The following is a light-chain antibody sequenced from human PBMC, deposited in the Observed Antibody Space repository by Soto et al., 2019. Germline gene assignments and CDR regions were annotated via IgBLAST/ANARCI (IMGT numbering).Light chain of an antibody. CDR3: SSYAGSNNFV. Sequence: QSVLAQPPSASGSPGQSVTISCTGTSSDVGGYDYVSWYQQHPGKAPKLMIYEVTKRPSGVPDRFSGSKSGNTASLTVSGLKAEDEADYYCSSYAGSNNFVFGTGTKVTXL. CDR2: EVT. V-gene: IGLV2-8*01. CDR1: SSDVGGYDY. J-gene: IGLJ1*01.